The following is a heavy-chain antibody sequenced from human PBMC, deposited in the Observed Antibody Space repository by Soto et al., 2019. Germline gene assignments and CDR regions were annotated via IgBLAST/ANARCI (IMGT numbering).Heavy chain of an antibody. Sequence: SETLSLTCAVYGGSFSGYYWSWIRQPPGKGLEWLAYIYDDGSANYNPSLKSRATISLDMSKNQFSLKLTSVTAADTAVYYCARDKYCSGGSCRKNWFDPWGQGTLVTVS. CDR3: ARDKYCSGGSCRKNWFDP. CDR1: GGSFSGYY. J-gene: IGHJ5*02. CDR2: IYDDGSA. D-gene: IGHD2-15*01. V-gene: IGHV4-59*01.